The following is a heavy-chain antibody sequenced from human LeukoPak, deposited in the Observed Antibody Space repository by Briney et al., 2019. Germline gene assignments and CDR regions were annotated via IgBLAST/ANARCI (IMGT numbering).Heavy chain of an antibody. CDR2: LSSSGSTI. Sequence: GGSLRLSCAASGFTFSSYEMNWVRQAPGKGLEGVSYLSSSGSTIYYADSVKGRFTISRDNAKNSLYLQMNSLRAGDTAVYYWATGLPRDDGNYGSHYWGQGSLVTVS. CDR3: ATGLPRDDGNYGSHY. J-gene: IGHJ4*02. D-gene: IGHD4-11*01. V-gene: IGHV3-48*03. CDR1: GFTFSSYE.